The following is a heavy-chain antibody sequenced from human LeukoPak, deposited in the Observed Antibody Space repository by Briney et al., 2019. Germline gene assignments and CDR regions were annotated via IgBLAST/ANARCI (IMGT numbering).Heavy chain of an antibody. CDR1: GFTVSSNY. D-gene: IGHD3-22*01. J-gene: IGHJ4*02. V-gene: IGHV3-53*01. CDR3: ARHTGSGYYYGN. Sequence: GGSLRLSCAASGFTVSSNYMSWVRQAPGKGLEWVSVIYSGGSTYYADSVKGRFTISTDNSRNTLYLQMNSLRAEDTAVYYCARHTGSGYYYGNWGQGTLVTVSS. CDR2: IYSGGST.